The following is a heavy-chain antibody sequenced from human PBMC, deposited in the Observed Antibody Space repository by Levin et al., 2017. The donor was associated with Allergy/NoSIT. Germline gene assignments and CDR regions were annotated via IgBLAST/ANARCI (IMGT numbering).Heavy chain of an antibody. CDR3: AKDIRARGITIFGVVPGGFDP. Sequence: SCAASGFTFDDYAMHWVRQAPGKGLEWVSGISWNSGSIGYADSVKGRFTISRDNAKNSLYLQMNSLRAEDTALYYCAKDIRARGITIFGVVPGGFDPWGQGTLVTVSS. CDR2: ISWNSGSI. D-gene: IGHD3-3*01. V-gene: IGHV3-9*01. J-gene: IGHJ5*02. CDR1: GFTFDDYA.